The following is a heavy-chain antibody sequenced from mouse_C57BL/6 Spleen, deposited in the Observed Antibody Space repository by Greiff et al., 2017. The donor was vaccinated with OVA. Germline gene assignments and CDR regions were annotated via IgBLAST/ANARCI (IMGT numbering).Heavy chain of an antibody. J-gene: IGHJ2*01. CDR3: AKGWDWYYFDY. V-gene: IGHV1-26*01. D-gene: IGHD4-1*01. CDR2: INPNNGGT. Sequence: VQLQQSGPELVKPGASVKISCKASGYTFTDYYMNWVKQSHGKSLEWIGDINPNNGGTSYNQKFKGKATLTVDKSSSTAYMELRSLTSEDSAVYYCAKGWDWYYFDYWGQGTTLTVSS. CDR1: GYTFTDYY.